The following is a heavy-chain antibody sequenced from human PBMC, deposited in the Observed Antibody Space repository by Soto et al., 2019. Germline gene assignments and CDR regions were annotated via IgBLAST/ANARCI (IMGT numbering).Heavy chain of an antibody. CDR3: ARGGQVRGGMDV. Sequence: GGSLRLSCAASGFTVISAYMSWVRQAPGKGLEWVSFIYSGGSTYYADSVKGRFTISRDNSKNTLYLQMNSLRVEDTAVYYCARGGQVRGGMDVWGQGTTVTVSS. CDR1: GFTVISAY. CDR2: IYSGGST. V-gene: IGHV3-53*01. J-gene: IGHJ6*02.